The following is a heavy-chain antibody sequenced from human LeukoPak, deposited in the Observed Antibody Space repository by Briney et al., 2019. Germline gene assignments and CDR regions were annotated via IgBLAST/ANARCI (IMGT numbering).Heavy chain of an antibody. J-gene: IGHJ4*02. D-gene: IGHD3-16*01. CDR2: IHYDGNNK. Sequence: GGSLRLSCSASGFSFSSSAMHWVRQAPGKGLDWVGFIHYDGNNKYYADSVKGRFTISRDNSKNTLYLQINSLRAEDTAVYFCAKDRLGGPYFFHYWGQGTLVTVSS. CDR1: GFSFSSSA. CDR3: AKDRLGGPYFFHY. V-gene: IGHV3-30*02.